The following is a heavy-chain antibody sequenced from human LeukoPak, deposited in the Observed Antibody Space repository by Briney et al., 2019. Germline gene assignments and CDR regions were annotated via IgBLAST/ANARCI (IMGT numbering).Heavy chain of an antibody. Sequence: SETLSLTCAVYGGSFSGYYWGWIRQPPGKGLEWIGEINHSGSTNYNPSLKSRVTISMDKSKNQFSLNLSSVTAADTATYYCARGGIAAAGRSPFDWWGQGTLVTVSS. V-gene: IGHV4-34*01. J-gene: IGHJ4*02. D-gene: IGHD6-13*01. CDR2: INHSGST. CDR3: ARGGIAAAGRSPFDW. CDR1: GGSFSGYY.